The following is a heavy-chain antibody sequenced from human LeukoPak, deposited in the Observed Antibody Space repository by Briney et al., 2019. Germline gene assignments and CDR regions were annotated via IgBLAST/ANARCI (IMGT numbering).Heavy chain of an antibody. CDR2: MSFSGSTI. CDR3: ARDKSITMVRGVILN. J-gene: IGHJ4*02. V-gene: IGHV3-48*03. Sequence: GGSLRLSCVASGFTFSSYEMNWVRQAPGRGLEWVSYMSFSGSTIYYADSVKGRFTISRDNAKNSLYLQMNSLRAEDTAVYYCARDKSITMVRGVILNWGQGTLVTVSS. D-gene: IGHD3-10*01. CDR1: GFTFSSYE.